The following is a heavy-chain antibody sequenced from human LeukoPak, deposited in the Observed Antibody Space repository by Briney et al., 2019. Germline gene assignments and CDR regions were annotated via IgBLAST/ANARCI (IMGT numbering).Heavy chain of an antibody. J-gene: IGHJ4*02. D-gene: IGHD2-2*01. Sequence: EASVKVSCMASGYTFTDYHMHWVRQAPGQGVEWMGWSNPNSGGTNYAQKFQGRVSMNRDTSTSTAYMELSRLRSDDTAVHYCVPVYSFGNYWGQRTLVTVSS. CDR3: VPVYSFGNY. CDR1: GYTFTDYH. V-gene: IGHV1-2*02. CDR2: SNPNSGGT.